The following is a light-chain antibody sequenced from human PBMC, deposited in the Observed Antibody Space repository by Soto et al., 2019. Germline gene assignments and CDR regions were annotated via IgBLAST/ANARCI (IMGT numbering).Light chain of an antibody. Sequence: EIVLTQSPATLSLSPGERATLSCRASQSVSSYLAWYQQKPGQAPRLLIYDASSRATGIPDRFSGRGSGTDFTLTIGRLEPEDFAVYYCQQYGSSPTFGQGTRLEIK. CDR3: QQYGSSPT. J-gene: IGKJ5*01. V-gene: IGKV3-20*01. CDR1: QSVSSY. CDR2: DAS.